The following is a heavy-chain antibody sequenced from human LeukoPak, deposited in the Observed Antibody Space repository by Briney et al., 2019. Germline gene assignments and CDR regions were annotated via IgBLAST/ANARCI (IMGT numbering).Heavy chain of an antibody. Sequence: ASVKVSCKASGYTFTNYGITWVRQAPGQVLEWMGWISAYNGNTNYAQKLQGRVTMTTDTSTSTAYMELRSLRSDDTAVYYCARAHETYYYDSSGDYWGQGTLVTVSS. V-gene: IGHV1-18*01. D-gene: IGHD3-22*01. CDR3: ARAHETYYYDSSGDY. J-gene: IGHJ4*02. CDR2: ISAYNGNT. CDR1: GYTFTNYG.